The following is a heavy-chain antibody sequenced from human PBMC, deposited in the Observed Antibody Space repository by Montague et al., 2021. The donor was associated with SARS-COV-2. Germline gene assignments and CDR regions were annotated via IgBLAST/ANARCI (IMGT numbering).Heavy chain of an antibody. CDR2: IYDGGVT. CDR3: SCQLTISHLGCLDP. CDR1: GGSISRYY. J-gene: IGHJ5*02. V-gene: IGHV4-59*01. Sequence: SETLSLTCTVSGGSISRYYWMWIRQPPGKGLQLIWWIYDGGVTAFNPSLKGRVTSSLDTSKSQFSLNLTSVTAADTANYYCSCQLTISHLGCLDPWGQGTLVTVSS. D-gene: IGHD1-1*01.